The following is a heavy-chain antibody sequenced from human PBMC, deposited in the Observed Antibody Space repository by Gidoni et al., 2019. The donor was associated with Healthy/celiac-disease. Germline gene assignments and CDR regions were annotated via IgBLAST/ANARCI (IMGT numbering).Heavy chain of an antibody. Sequence: QVQLVESGGGVVQPGRSLRLSCAASGLTFSSYAMHWVRQAPGKGLEWVAVISYDGSNKYYADSVKGRFTISRDNSKNTLYLQMNSLRAEDTAVYYCAREAGSSFQVEYYYYYYMDVWGKGTTVTVSS. CDR3: AREAGSSFQVEYYYYYYMDV. D-gene: IGHD6-6*01. CDR2: ISYDGSNK. V-gene: IGHV3-30-3*01. CDR1: GLTFSSYA. J-gene: IGHJ6*03.